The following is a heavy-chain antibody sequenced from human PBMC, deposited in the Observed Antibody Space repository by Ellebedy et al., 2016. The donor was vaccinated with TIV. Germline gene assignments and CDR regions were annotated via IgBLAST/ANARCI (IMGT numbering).Heavy chain of an antibody. V-gene: IGHV4-34*01. CDR1: GGSFSGYY. Sequence: MPSETLSLTCAVYGGSFSGYYWSWIRQPPGKGLEWIGEINHSGTTNYNPSLKSRVTISVDTSKNQFSLKLSSVTAADTAVYYCANVVGATHEGYWGQGTLVTVSS. D-gene: IGHD1-26*01. CDR2: INHSGTT. J-gene: IGHJ4*02. CDR3: ANVVGATHEGY.